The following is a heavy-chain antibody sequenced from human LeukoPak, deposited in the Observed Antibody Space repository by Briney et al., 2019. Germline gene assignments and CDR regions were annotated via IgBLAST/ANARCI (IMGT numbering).Heavy chain of an antibody. Sequence: GGSLRLPCAASGFTFSSYGMHWVRQAPGKGLEWVAVISYDGSNKYYADSVKGRFTISRDNSKNTLYLQMNSLRAEDTAVYYCAKDRSYSGWYPEYFQHWGQGTLVTVSS. CDR1: GFTFSSYG. CDR2: ISYDGSNK. J-gene: IGHJ1*01. CDR3: AKDRSYSGWYPEYFQH. D-gene: IGHD6-19*01. V-gene: IGHV3-30*18.